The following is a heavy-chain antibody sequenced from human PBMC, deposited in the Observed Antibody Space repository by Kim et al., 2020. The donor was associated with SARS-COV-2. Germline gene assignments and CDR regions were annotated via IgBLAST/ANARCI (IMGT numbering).Heavy chain of an antibody. D-gene: IGHD4-17*01. V-gene: IGHV3-23*01. J-gene: IGHJ4*02. CDR1: GFTFSSHA. Sequence: GGSLRLSCAASGFTFSSHAMSWVRQAPGKGLEWVSAISGNGGSTYYADSVKGRFTISRDNSKNTLYLQMNSLRVDDTAVYYCAKPVPEYGGGDYWGQGTLVTVSS. CDR2: ISGNGGST. CDR3: AKPVPEYGGGDY.